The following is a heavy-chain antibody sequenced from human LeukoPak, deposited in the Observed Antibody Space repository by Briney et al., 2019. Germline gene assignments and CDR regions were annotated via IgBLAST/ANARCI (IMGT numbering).Heavy chain of an antibody. J-gene: IGHJ6*03. V-gene: IGHV4-38-2*01. CDR3: ARVVYSGYDFRGAMDV. Sequence: GSLRLSCAASGFTFSDYYMSWIRQPPGKGLEWIGSIYYSGSTYYNPSLKSRVTISVDTSKNQFSLKLSSVTAADTAVYYCARVVYSGYDFRGAMDVWGKGTTVTVSS. CDR1: GFTFSDYY. D-gene: IGHD5-12*01. CDR2: IYYSGST.